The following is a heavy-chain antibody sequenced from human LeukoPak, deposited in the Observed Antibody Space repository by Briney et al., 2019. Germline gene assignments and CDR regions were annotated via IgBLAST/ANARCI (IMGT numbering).Heavy chain of an antibody. CDR1: GYTFTGYY. Sequence: ASVKVSCKASGYTFTGYYMHWVRQAPGQGLEWMGIINPSGGSTSYAQKFQGRVTMTRDMSTSTVYMELSSLRSEDTAVYYCARVLIVERYSYSWFDPWGQGTLVTVSS. CDR3: ARVLIVERYSYSWFDP. CDR2: INPSGGST. J-gene: IGHJ5*02. V-gene: IGHV1-46*01. D-gene: IGHD5-18*01.